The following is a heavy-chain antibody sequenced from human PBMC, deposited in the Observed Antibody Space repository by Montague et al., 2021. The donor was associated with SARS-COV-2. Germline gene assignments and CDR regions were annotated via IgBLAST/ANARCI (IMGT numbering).Heavy chain of an antibody. CDR1: GGSVSSSGYY. V-gene: IGHV4-39*01. J-gene: IGHJ5*02. CDR2: IYFSGSS. Sequence: SETLSLTCTVSGGSVSSSGYYWGWIRQPPGKGLEWIGSIYFSGSSYYNPSLKSRLSISVDTSKNQFSLRLRSVTTSDTAVYYCARHCRGGLVVDAPNWFDHWGQGTLVTVSS. D-gene: IGHD2-15*01. CDR3: ARHCRGGLVVDAPNWFDH.